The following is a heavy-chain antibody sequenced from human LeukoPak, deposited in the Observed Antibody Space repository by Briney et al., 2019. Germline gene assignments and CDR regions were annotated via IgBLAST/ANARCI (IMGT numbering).Heavy chain of an antibody. CDR1: GGTFSSYA. CDR2: IIPIFGTA. CDR3: ARGSGTTSWYYYYMDV. D-gene: IGHD1-7*01. V-gene: IGHV1-69*05. J-gene: IGHJ6*03. Sequence: SVKVSCKASGGTFSSYAISWVRQAPGQGLEWMGGIIPIFGTANYAQKFQGRVTITTDESTSTAYMELSSLRSEDTAVYYCARGSGTTSWYYYYMDVWGKGSTVTVSS.